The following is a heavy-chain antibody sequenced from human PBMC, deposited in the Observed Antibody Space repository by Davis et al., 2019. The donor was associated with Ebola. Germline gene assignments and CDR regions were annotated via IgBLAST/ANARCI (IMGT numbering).Heavy chain of an antibody. CDR2: INSDGSST. D-gene: IGHD2-2*01. Sequence: HTGGSLRLSCAASGFTFDDYGMSWVRQAPGKGLVWVSRINSDGSSTSYADSVKGRFTISRDNAKNTLYLQMNSLRAEDTAVYYCARDHCSSTSCRPYYYYGMDVWGKGTTVTVSS. J-gene: IGHJ6*04. V-gene: IGHV3-74*01. CDR3: ARDHCSSTSCRPYYYYGMDV. CDR1: GFTFDDYG.